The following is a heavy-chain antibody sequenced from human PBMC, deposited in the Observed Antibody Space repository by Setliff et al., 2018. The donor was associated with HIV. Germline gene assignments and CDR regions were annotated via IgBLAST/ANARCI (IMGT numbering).Heavy chain of an antibody. CDR2: INPNNGGT. CDR1: GYTFIGYY. V-gene: IGHV1-2*02. CDR3: AVMGYCGGNSCYRTEGFDY. J-gene: IGHJ4*02. D-gene: IGHD2-2*01. Sequence: GASVKVSCKASGYTFIGYYVHWVRQAPGQGLEWMGWINPNNGGTNYAQKFRGRVTMTRDTTITTVYMELTRLRSDDTAMFYCAVMGYCGGNSCYRTEGFDYWGQGTLVTVSS.